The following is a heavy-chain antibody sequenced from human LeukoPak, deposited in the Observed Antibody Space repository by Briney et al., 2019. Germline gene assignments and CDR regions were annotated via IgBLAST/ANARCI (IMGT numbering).Heavy chain of an antibody. J-gene: IGHJ4*02. Sequence: GASVKVSCKASGYTFTGYYIHWVRQAPGQGLEWMGWINPNGGDTNYAQKFQGRVTMTRDTSISTAYMELSRLRSDDTAVYYCARGGYNYGYVYFDYWGQGTLVTVSS. V-gene: IGHV1-2*02. CDR3: ARGGYNYGYVYFDY. D-gene: IGHD5-18*01. CDR1: GYTFTGYY. CDR2: INPNGGDT.